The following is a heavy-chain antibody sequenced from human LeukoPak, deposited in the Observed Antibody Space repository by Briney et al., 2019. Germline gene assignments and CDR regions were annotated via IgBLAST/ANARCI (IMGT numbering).Heavy chain of an antibody. V-gene: IGHV3-30*03. Sequence: GGSLRLSCAASGFTFSSYGMHWVRQAPGKGLEWVAVISYDGSNKYYADSVKGRFTISRDNSKNTLYLHMNSLRAEDTAVYYCARRAGAYSHPYDYWGQGTLVTVSS. D-gene: IGHD4/OR15-4a*01. CDR1: GFTFSSYG. CDR2: ISYDGSNK. CDR3: ARRAGAYSHPYDY. J-gene: IGHJ4*02.